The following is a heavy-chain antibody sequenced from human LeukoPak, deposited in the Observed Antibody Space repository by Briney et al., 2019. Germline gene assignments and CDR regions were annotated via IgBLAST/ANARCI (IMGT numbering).Heavy chain of an antibody. CDR1: GFTFSSYG. J-gene: IGHJ4*02. Sequence: GRSLRLSCAASGFTFSSYGMHWVRQAPGKGLEWVAVISYDGSNKYYADSVKGRFTISRDNSKNTLYLQMNSLRAEDTAIYYCAKDRYSRGYFDWGQGTLVTVSS. CDR3: AKDRYSRGYFD. V-gene: IGHV3-30*18. CDR2: ISYDGSNK. D-gene: IGHD3-22*01.